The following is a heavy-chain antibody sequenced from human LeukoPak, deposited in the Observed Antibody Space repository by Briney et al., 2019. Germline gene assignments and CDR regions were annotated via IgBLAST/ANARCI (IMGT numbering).Heavy chain of an antibody. V-gene: IGHV3-9*01. CDR1: GFTFDDYA. CDR3: AKAGEMATPGESNGIVYWFDP. Sequence: GRSLRLSCAASGFTFDDYAMHWVRQAPGKGLGWVSGISWNSGSIGYADSVKGRFTISRDNAKNSLYLQMNSLRAEDTALYYCAKAGEMATPGESNGIVYWFDPWGQGTLVTVSS. D-gene: IGHD5-24*01. CDR2: ISWNSGSI. J-gene: IGHJ5*02.